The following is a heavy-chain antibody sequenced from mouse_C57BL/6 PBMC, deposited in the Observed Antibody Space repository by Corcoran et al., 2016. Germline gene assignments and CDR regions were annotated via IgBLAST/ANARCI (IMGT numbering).Heavy chain of an antibody. CDR3: ARKPYGLRRSPFDY. J-gene: IGHJ2*01. Sequence: EVQLQQSGPELVKPGASVKISCKASGYTFTDYYMNWVKQSHGKSLEWIGDINPNNGGTSYNQKFKGKATLTVDKSSSTAYMELRSLTSEDSAVYYCARKPYGLRRSPFDYWGQGTTLTVSS. D-gene: IGHD2-2*01. CDR1: GYTFTDYY. V-gene: IGHV1-26*01. CDR2: INPNNGGT.